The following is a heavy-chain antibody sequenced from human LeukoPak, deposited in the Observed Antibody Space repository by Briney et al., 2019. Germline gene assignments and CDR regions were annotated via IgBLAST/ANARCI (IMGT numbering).Heavy chain of an antibody. J-gene: IGHJ4*02. V-gene: IGHV3-48*01. D-gene: IGHD6-13*01. CDR3: AKDQRSRQQLVEIDY. CDR1: GFTFSSYS. CDR2: ISSSSSTI. Sequence: GGSLRLSCAASGFTFSSYSMNWVRQAPGKGLEWVSYISSSSSTIYYADSVKGRFTISRDNAKNSLYLQMNSLRAEDTAVYYCAKDQRSRQQLVEIDYWGQGTLVTVSS.